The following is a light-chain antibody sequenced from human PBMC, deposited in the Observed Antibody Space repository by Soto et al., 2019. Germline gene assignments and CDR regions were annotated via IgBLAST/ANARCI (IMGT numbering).Light chain of an antibody. J-gene: IGLJ2*01. V-gene: IGLV7-46*01. CDR2: DTN. CDR1: TGTVTSAHY. Sequence: QAVVTQEPSLTVSPGGTVTLTCGPSTGTVTSAHYPYWVQQKPGQAPRTLIYDTNNKHSWTPARFSGSLLGGKAALTLSGAQPEDEAEYYCLLSYTNSRVVFGGGTKLTVL. CDR3: LLSYTNSRVV.